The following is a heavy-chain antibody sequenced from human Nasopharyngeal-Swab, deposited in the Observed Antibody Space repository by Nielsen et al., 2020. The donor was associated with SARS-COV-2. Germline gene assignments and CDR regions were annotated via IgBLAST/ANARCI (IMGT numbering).Heavy chain of an antibody. CDR3: ARGGPYGLMLSISSAFDI. CDR2: ISSSSSYI. Sequence: WIRQPPGKGLEWVSSISSSSSYIYYADSVKGRFTISRDNAKNSLYLQMNSLRAEDTAVYYCARGGPYGLMLSISSAFDIWGQGTMVTVSS. J-gene: IGHJ3*02. D-gene: IGHD4-17*01. V-gene: IGHV3-21*01.